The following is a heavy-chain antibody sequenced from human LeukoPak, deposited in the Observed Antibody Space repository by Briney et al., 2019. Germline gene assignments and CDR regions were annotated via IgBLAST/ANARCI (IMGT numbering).Heavy chain of an antibody. V-gene: IGHV1-69*06. D-gene: IGHD7-27*01. Sequence: GASVRVSCKASGGTFSNYAISWVRQAPGQGLEWMGGIIPIFGTANYAQKFRGRVTITADKSTRTAYMELSSLRSEDTAVYYCARFSRDNDWGSYWGQGTLVTVSS. CDR2: IIPIFGTA. J-gene: IGHJ4*02. CDR1: GGTFSNYA. CDR3: ARFSRDNDWGSY.